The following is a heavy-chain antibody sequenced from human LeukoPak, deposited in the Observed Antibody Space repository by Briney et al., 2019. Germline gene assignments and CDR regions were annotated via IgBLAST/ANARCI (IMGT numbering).Heavy chain of an antibody. CDR2: IYYSGST. J-gene: IGHJ3*02. CDR3: AGYDRDGYNEEAFDI. CDR1: GGSISSGDYY. V-gene: IGHV4-30-4*08. D-gene: IGHD5-24*01. Sequence: SQTLSLTRTVSGGSISSGDYYWSWIRQPPGKGLEWIGYIYYSGSTYYNPSLKSRVTISVDTSKNQFSLKLSSVTAADTAVYYCAGYDRDGYNEEAFDIWGQGTMVTVSS.